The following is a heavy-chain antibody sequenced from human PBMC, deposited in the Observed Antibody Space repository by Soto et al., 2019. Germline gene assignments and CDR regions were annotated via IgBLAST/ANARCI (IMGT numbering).Heavy chain of an antibody. CDR1: GYTFSSYD. Sequence: QVQLVQSGAEVKKPGASVKVSCKASGYTFSSYDINWVRQATGQGLEWMGWMSPNSGNTGYAQKCGSRVTVTRNTSISNTYMELSRRRSEDTDVYYCARGIDQGLDVWGQGTTVTVS. D-gene: IGHD2-2*01. CDR2: MSPNSGNT. CDR3: ARGIDQGLDV. J-gene: IGHJ6*02. V-gene: IGHV1-8*01.